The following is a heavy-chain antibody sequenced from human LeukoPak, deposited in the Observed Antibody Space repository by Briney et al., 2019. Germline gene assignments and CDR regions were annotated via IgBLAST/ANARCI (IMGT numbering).Heavy chain of an antibody. J-gene: IGHJ4*02. CDR1: GFTFDIYA. Sequence: GGSLRLSCAASGFTFDIYAMNWVRQAPGKGLEWVSTISGSADSTYYADSVKGRFTISRDQSKNTLYLQMSSLRVDDTAVYYCAKSGLGYCSSTSCLYYFDYWGQGTLVTVSS. CDR3: AKSGLGYCSSTSCLYYFDY. D-gene: IGHD2-2*01. CDR2: ISGSADST. V-gene: IGHV3-23*01.